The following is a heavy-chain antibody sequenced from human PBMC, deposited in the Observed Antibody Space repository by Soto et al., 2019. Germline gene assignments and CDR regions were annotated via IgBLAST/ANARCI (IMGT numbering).Heavy chain of an antibody. CDR3: ASWGSYRYTNWFDP. CDR2: IIPILGIA. Sequence: SVKDSCKASGGTFISYTISWVRQAPGQGLEWMGRIIPILGIANYAQKFQGRVTITADKSTSTAYMELSSLRSEDTAVYYCASWGSYRYTNWFDPWGQGTLVTVSS. CDR1: GGTFISYT. D-gene: IGHD3-16*02. J-gene: IGHJ5*02. V-gene: IGHV1-69*02.